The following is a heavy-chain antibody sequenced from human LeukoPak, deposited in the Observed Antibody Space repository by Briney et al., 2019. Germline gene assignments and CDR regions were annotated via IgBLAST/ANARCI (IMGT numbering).Heavy chain of an antibody. CDR3: ARAPSGYDAHFDY. J-gene: IGHJ4*02. Sequence: PSQTLSLTCTVSGGSISSGGYYWSWIRQHPGKGLEWIGYIYYSGSTYYNPSLKSRVTIPVDTSKNQFSLKLSSVTAADTAVYYCARAPSGYDAHFDYWGQGTLVTVSS. V-gene: IGHV4-31*03. D-gene: IGHD5-12*01. CDR2: IYYSGST. CDR1: GGSISSGGYY.